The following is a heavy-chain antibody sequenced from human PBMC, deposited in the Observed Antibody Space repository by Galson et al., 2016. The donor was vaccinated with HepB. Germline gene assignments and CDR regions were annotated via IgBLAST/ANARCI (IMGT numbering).Heavy chain of an antibody. CDR2: VNGGDDNT. Sequence: SCKASGYTFTSNAIHWVRPAPGQRLEWLGWVNGGDDNTKYSQSFQGRVTFTRDTSANTVYMELRALRPEDTATYFCARGNSDGWYHDYWGQGTLVIVSS. J-gene: IGHJ4*02. V-gene: IGHV1-3*01. CDR3: ARGNSDGWYHDY. D-gene: IGHD6-19*01. CDR1: GYTFTSNA.